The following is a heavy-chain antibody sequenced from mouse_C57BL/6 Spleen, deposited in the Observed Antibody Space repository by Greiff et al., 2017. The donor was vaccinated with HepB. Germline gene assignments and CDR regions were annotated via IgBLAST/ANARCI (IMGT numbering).Heavy chain of an antibody. J-gene: IGHJ2*01. Sequence: QVQLQQPGAELVRPGSSVKLSCKASGYTFTSYWMDWVKQRPGQGLEWIGNIYPSDSETHYNQKFKDKATLTVDKSSSTAYMQLSSLTSEDSAVYYCARLGDYEDFDYWGQGTTLTVSS. CDR1: GYTFTSYW. CDR3: ARLGDYEDFDY. CDR2: IYPSDSET. V-gene: IGHV1-61*01. D-gene: IGHD2-4*01.